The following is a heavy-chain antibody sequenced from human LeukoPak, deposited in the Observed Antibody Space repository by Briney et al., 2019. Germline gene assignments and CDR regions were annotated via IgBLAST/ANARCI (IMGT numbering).Heavy chain of an antibody. V-gene: IGHV1-3*01. D-gene: IGHD3-3*01. CDR3: VAIKPSYYYSYGMDV. J-gene: IGHJ6*02. CDR1: GYTFTSYA. Sequence: GASVKVSCKASGYTFTSYAMHWVRQAPGQRLEWMGWINAGNGDTIYSQKFQGRVTISRDTSASTAYTELSSLTSEDTAVYYCVAIKPSYYYSYGMDVWGQGTTVTVSS. CDR2: INAGNGDT.